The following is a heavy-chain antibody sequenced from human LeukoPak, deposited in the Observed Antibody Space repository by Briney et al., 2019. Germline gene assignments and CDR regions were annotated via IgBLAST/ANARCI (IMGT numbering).Heavy chain of an antibody. J-gene: IGHJ4*02. CDR1: GGSISSSSYY. V-gene: IGHV4-39*01. CDR3: ERRLGVETYFDS. Sequence: PSETLSLTCTVSGGSISSSSYYWGWIRQPPGKGLEWIGTIYHTGTTCYSPSLKSRLALSVHTSRNQFSLRLTSVTAAARLVYYCERRLGVETYFDSWGQGILVTVSS. CDR2: IYHTGTT. D-gene: IGHD3-10*01.